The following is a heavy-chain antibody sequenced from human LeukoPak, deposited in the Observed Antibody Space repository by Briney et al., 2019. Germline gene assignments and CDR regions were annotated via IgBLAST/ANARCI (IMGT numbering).Heavy chain of an antibody. Sequence: ASVKVSCKASGYTFTGYYIHWVRRAPGQGLEWMGWLNPNSGVTSYAQSFQGRVTMTRDMSISTAYMELSSLRSDDTAVYYCAVVLMGVTTDSWGQGTLVTVSS. V-gene: IGHV1-2*02. CDR1: GYTFTGYY. CDR2: LNPNSGVT. J-gene: IGHJ4*02. CDR3: AVVLMGVTTDS. D-gene: IGHD2-8*01.